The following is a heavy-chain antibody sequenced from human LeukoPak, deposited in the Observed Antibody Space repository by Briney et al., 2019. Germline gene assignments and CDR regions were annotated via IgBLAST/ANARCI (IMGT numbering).Heavy chain of an antibody. CDR3: AKIAAANCGGDCYSGAYYFDY. Sequence: GGSLRLSCAASGFTFSSYGMHWVRQTPGKGLEWVAFIRYDGSNKYYADSVKGRFTISRDNSKNTLYLQMNSLRAEDTAVYYCAKIAAANCGGDCYSGAYYFDYWGQGTLVTVSS. D-gene: IGHD2-21*02. CDR1: GFTFSSYG. J-gene: IGHJ4*02. V-gene: IGHV3-30*02. CDR2: IRYDGSNK.